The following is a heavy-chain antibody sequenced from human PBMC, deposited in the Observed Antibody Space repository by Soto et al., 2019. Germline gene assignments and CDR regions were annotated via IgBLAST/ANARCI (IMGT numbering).Heavy chain of an antibody. CDR1: GYTFTSYG. CDR2: ISAYNGNT. D-gene: IGHD3-9*01. V-gene: IGHV1-18*01. CDR3: ARVPRPHQYDIFTGRPPYYFDY. Sequence: ASVKVSCKASGYTFTSYGISWVRQAPGQGLEWMGWISAYNGNTNYAQKLQGRVTMTTDKSTSTAYMELRSPRSDDTAVYYCARVPRPHQYDIFTGRPPYYFDYWGQGTLVTVSS. J-gene: IGHJ4*02.